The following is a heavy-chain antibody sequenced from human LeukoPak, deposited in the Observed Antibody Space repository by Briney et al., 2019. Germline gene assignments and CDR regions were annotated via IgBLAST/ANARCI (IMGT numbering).Heavy chain of an antibody. CDR1: GFTFSSYG. D-gene: IGHD3-10*01. CDR3: ARDAVYYYGSGSYYFIDY. V-gene: IGHV3-33*01. Sequence: GSLRLSCAASGFTFSSYGMHWVRQAPGKGLEGVAVIWYDGSNKYYADSVKGRFTISRDNSKNTLYLQMNSLRAEDTAVYYCARDAVYYYGSGSYYFIDYWSQGTLVTVSS. CDR2: IWYDGSNK. J-gene: IGHJ4*02.